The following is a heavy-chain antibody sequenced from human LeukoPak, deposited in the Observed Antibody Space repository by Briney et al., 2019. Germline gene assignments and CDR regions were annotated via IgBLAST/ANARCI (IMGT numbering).Heavy chain of an antibody. CDR1: GFTFSSYA. D-gene: IGHD5-24*01. V-gene: IGHV3-23*01. CDR2: ISGSGGST. CDR3: AKVPYNNYVDY. J-gene: IGHJ4*02. Sequence: PGGSLRLSCAASGFTFSSYAMSWVRQAPGKGLEWVSAISGSGGSTYYADSVKGRFTISRDNSKNTLFLQMSSLRVEDTAVYFCAKVPYNNYVDYWGQGTLVTVSS.